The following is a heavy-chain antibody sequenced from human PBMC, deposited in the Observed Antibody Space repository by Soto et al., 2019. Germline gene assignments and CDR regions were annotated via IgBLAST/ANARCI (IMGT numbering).Heavy chain of an antibody. V-gene: IGHV3-48*01. CDR3: ARLYSSGWYGPGRY. Sequence: SGFTFSSYSMNWVRQAPGKGLEWVSYISSSSSTIYYADSVKGRFTISRDNAKNSLYLQMNSLRAEDTALYYCARLYSSGWYGPGRYWGQGTLVTVSS. J-gene: IGHJ4*02. CDR1: GFTFSSYS. CDR2: ISSSSSTI. D-gene: IGHD6-19*01.